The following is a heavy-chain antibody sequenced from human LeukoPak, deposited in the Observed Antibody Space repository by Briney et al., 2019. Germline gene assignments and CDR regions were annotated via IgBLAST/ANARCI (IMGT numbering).Heavy chain of an antibody. D-gene: IGHD6-19*01. CDR3: ATQRWLVPQNYYYYYMDV. V-gene: IGHV5-51*01. CDR1: GYSFTNYW. J-gene: IGHJ6*03. CDR2: IYPGDSDT. Sequence: GESLKISCKGSGYSFTNYWIGWVRQMPGKGLEWMGIIYPGDSDTRYSPSFQGQVTISADKSISTAYLQWSSLKASDTAMYYCATQRWLVPQNYYYYYMDVWGKGTTVTVSS.